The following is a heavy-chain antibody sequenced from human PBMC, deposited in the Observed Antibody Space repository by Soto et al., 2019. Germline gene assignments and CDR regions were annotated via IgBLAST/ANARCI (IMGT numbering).Heavy chain of an antibody. CDR2: SFSSGST. CDR3: AREGSYSAYNFAHGIQLWSFDF. V-gene: IGHV4-4*07. Sequence: SETLSLTCTVSGGSINTFYWSWVRQPAGQGLEWMWRSFSSGSTSFNPSLESRVAMSVDTSKNHFSLNLSSVTAADMAVYYCAREGSYSAYNFAHGIQLWSFDFWGQGALDTVSS. J-gene: IGHJ4*02. D-gene: IGHD5-12*01. CDR1: GGSINTFY.